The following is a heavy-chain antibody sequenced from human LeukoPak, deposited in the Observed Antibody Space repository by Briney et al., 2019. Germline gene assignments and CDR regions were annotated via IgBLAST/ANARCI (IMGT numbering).Heavy chain of an antibody. Sequence: SQTLSLTCTVSGGSISSGGYYWSWIRQPPGKGLEWIGYIYYSGSTNYNPSLKSRVTISVDTSKNQFSLKLSSVTAADTAVYYCARNNPSLGYDFWSGYPGADYWGQGTLVTVSS. J-gene: IGHJ4*02. V-gene: IGHV4-61*08. CDR3: ARNNPSLGYDFWSGYPGADY. CDR2: IYYSGST. CDR1: GGSISSGGYY. D-gene: IGHD3-3*01.